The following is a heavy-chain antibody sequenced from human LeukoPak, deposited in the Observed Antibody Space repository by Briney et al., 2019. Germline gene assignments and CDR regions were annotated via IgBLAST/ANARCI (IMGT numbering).Heavy chain of an antibody. CDR1: GGSFSGYY. V-gene: IGHV4-34*01. CDR3: ARSQYYYDSSGYYGYYFDY. Sequence: SETLSLTCAVYGGSFSGYYWSWIRQPPGKGLEWIGEINHSGSTNYNPSLKSRVTISVDTSKNQFSLKLSSVTAADTAVYYCARSQYYYDSSGYYGYYFDYWGQGTLVTVSS. J-gene: IGHJ4*02. CDR2: INHSGST. D-gene: IGHD3-22*01.